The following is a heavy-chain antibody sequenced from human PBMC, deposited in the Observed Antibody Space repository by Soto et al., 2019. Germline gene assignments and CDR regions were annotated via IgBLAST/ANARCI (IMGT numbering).Heavy chain of an antibody. Sequence: QGHLVQSGAEVKKPGTSVKVSCKASGSTFPRYGISWVRQPPGQGLKGMGWISGYNGDTNYAQKLQGRVTMTIDTSTSTAYMELRSLTSDDTAVYYCAKNGQPPYYYYGLDVWGQGTTVTVSS. D-gene: IGHD2-8*01. V-gene: IGHV1-18*01. CDR2: ISGYNGDT. CDR3: AKNGQPPYYYYGLDV. CDR1: GSTFPRYG. J-gene: IGHJ6*02.